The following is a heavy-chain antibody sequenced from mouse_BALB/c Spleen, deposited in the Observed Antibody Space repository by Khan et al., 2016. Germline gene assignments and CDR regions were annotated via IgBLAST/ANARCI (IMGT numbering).Heavy chain of an antibody. CDR3: ARAWEGGFDY. V-gene: IGHV1-7*01. D-gene: IGHD4-1*01. CDR2: INPSTGYT. J-gene: IGHJ2*01. Sequence: QVQLKQSGAELAKPGASVKMSCKASGYTFTSYWMHWVKQRPGQGLEWIGYINPSTGYTEYNQKFKDKATLTADKSSSTAYMQLSSLTSEDSAVYYCARAWEGGFDYWGQGTTLTVSS. CDR1: GYTFTSYW.